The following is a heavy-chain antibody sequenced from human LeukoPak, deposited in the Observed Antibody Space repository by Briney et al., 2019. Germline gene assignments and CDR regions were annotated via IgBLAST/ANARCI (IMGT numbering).Heavy chain of an antibody. J-gene: IGHJ4*02. Sequence: GGALRLSCAASGFTFSSYEMNWVRQAPGKGLEWVSYISSSGSTIYYADSVKGRFTISRDNAKNSLYLQMNSLRAEDTAVYYCARSNTASGDFDYWGQGTLVTVSS. D-gene: IGHD5-18*01. CDR3: ARSNTASGDFDY. CDR1: GFTFSSYE. V-gene: IGHV3-48*03. CDR2: ISSSGSTI.